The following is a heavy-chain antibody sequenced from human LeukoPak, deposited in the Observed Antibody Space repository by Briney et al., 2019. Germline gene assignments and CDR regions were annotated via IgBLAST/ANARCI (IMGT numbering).Heavy chain of an antibody. Sequence: GGSLKLSCAASGFTFSSYEMNWVRQAPGKGLKWVSYISSSGTTIDYADSVKGRFTISRDNAKNSLYLQMNSLRAEDTAVYYCVSRAYRGEFDIWGQGTMVTVSS. CDR2: ISSSGTTI. J-gene: IGHJ3*02. D-gene: IGHD5-12*01. V-gene: IGHV3-48*03. CDR1: GFTFSSYE. CDR3: VSRAYRGEFDI.